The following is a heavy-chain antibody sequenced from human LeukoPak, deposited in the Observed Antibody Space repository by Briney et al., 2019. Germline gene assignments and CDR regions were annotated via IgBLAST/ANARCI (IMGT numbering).Heavy chain of an antibody. CDR3: ARGRDIVVVPAAPPYGMDV. J-gene: IGHJ6*02. Sequence: ASVKVSCKASGYTFTGYGISWVRQAPGQGLEWMGWISAYNGNTNYAQKFQGRVTITADESTSTAYMELSSLRSEDTAVYYCARGRDIVVVPAAPPYGMDVWGQGTTVTVSS. D-gene: IGHD2-2*01. V-gene: IGHV1-18*01. CDR2: ISAYNGNT. CDR1: GYTFTGYG.